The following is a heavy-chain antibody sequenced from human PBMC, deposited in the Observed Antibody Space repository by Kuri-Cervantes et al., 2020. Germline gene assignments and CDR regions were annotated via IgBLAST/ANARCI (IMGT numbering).Heavy chain of an antibody. CDR1: GYTFTGYY. CDR3: ASERTDGDYPDY. CDR2: INPNSGGT. V-gene: IGHV1-2*02. D-gene: IGHD4-17*01. J-gene: IGHJ4*02. Sequence: ASVKVSCKASGYTFTGYYMHWVQQAPGQGLEWMGWINPNSGGTNYAQKFQGRVTMTRDTSISTAYMELSRLRSDDTAVYYCASERTDGDYPDYWGQGTLVTVSS.